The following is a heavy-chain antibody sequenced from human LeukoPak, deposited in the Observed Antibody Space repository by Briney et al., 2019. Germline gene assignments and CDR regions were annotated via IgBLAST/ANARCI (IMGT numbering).Heavy chain of an antibody. V-gene: IGHV1-69*05. CDR1: GGTFSSYA. CDR2: IIPIFGTA. CDR3: AREGGDSSGYYLNYFDH. D-gene: IGHD3-22*01. J-gene: IGHJ4*02. Sequence: SVKVSCKASGGTFSSYAISWVRQAPGQGLEWMGGIIPIFGTANYAQKFQGRVTITTDESTSTAYMELSSLRSEDTAVYYCAREGGDSSGYYLNYFDHWGQGTLVTVSS.